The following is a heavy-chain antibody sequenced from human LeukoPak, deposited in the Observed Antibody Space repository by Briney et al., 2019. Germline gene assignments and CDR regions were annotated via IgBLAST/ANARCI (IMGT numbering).Heavy chain of an antibody. V-gene: IGHV3-30*18. CDR1: GFTFSDYP. CDR3: VKRGSDGGPYFFDY. Sequence: PGGSLRLSCEASGFTFSDYPMHWVRQAPGKGLQWVAAISKDGRDKYYADSVKGRSTISRDTSKNTVYLEMNSLSGEDAAVYYCVKRGSDGGPYFFDYWGQGTLVTVSS. D-gene: IGHD3-3*01. J-gene: IGHJ4*02. CDR2: ISKDGRDK.